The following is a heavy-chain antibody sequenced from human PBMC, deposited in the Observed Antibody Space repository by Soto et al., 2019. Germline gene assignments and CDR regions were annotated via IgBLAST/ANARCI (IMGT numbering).Heavy chain of an antibody. CDR2: IYPGDSDT. Sequence: PGESLKISCKGSGYSFTSYWIGWVRQMPGKGMEWMGTIYPGDSDTRYSPSFQGQVTISADKSISTAYLQWSSLKASDTSMYYCSSGRLPSSGYYFDYWGQGTLVTVSS. V-gene: IGHV5-51*01. D-gene: IGHD3-22*01. CDR1: GYSFTSYW. CDR3: SSGRLPSSGYYFDY. J-gene: IGHJ4*02.